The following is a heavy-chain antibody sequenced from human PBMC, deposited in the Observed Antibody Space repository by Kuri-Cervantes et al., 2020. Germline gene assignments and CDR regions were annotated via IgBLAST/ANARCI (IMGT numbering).Heavy chain of an antibody. D-gene: IGHD3-3*01. CDR3: ARIFYDFWSGYPRVFDY. V-gene: IGHV4-30-2*01. Sequence: SETLSLTCAVSGGSISSGGYSWSWIRQPPGKGLEWSGYIYHSGSTYYNPSLKSRVTISVDTSKNQFSLKLSSVTAADTAVYYCARIFYDFWSGYPRVFDYWGQGTLVTVSS. J-gene: IGHJ4*02. CDR1: GGSISSGGYS. CDR2: IYHSGST.